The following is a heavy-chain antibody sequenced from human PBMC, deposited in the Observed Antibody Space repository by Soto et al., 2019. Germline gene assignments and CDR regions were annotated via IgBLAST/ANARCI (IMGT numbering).Heavy chain of an antibody. Sequence: SETLSLTCTVSGGSISSYYWSWIRQPPGKGLEWIGYIYYSGSTNYNPSLKSRVTISVDTSKNQFSLKLSSVTAADTAVYYCARDVRGGSGAFDIWGQGTMVTVSS. CDR2: IYYSGST. CDR1: GGSISSYY. J-gene: IGHJ3*02. V-gene: IGHV4-59*01. CDR3: ARDVRGGSGAFDI. D-gene: IGHD1-26*01.